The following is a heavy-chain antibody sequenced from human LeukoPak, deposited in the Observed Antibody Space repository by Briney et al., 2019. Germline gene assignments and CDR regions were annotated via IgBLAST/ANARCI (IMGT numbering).Heavy chain of an antibody. D-gene: IGHD4-17*01. CDR2: INSDGSST. Sequence: GGSLRLSCAASGFTFSGYWMHWVRQAPGKGLVWVSRINSDGSSTSYADSVKGRFTISRDNAKNSLYLQMNSLRAEDTAVYYCARFHDYGDRGDDYWGQGTLVTVSS. CDR1: GFTFSGYW. CDR3: ARFHDYGDRGDDY. J-gene: IGHJ4*02. V-gene: IGHV3-74*01.